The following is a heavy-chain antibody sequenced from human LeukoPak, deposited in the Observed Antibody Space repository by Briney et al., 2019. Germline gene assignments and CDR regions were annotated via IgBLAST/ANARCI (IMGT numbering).Heavy chain of an antibody. CDR2: ISGSGGST. CDR3: AKDLRIVVVKFDY. CDR1: GFTFSSYA. Sequence: GGSLRLSCAASGFTFSSYAMSWVRQAPGKGLEWVSAISGSGGSTYYADSVKGRFTISRDNSKNTLCLQMNSLRAEDTAVYYCAKDLRIVVVKFDYWGQGTLVTVSS. D-gene: IGHD3-22*01. V-gene: IGHV3-23*01. J-gene: IGHJ4*02.